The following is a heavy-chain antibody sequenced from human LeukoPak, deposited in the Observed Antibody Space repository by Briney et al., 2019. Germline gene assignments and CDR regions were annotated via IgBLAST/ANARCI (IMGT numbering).Heavy chain of an antibody. D-gene: IGHD6-13*01. CDR2: INAGNGNT. CDR1: GYTFTSYG. CDR3: ARFRAAAGNFDY. J-gene: IGHJ4*02. V-gene: IGHV1-3*01. Sequence: ASVKVSCKTSGYTFTSYGMHWVRQAPGQRLEWMGWINAGNGNTKYSQKFQGRVTITRDTSASTAYMELSSLRSEDTAVYYCARFRAAAGNFDYWGQGTLVTVSS.